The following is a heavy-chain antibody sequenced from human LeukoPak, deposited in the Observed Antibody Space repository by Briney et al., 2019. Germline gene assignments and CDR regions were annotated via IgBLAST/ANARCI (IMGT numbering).Heavy chain of an antibody. D-gene: IGHD4-11*01. CDR1: GESFSGYY. CDR2: INHSGST. CDR3: ARGYRYFDY. Sequence: PSETLSLTCAVYGESFSGYYWSWIRQPLGKGLEWIGEINHSGSTNYNPSLKSRVTISVDTSKNQFSLKLSSVTAADTAVYYCARGYRYFDYWGQGTLVTVSS. V-gene: IGHV4-34*01. J-gene: IGHJ4*02.